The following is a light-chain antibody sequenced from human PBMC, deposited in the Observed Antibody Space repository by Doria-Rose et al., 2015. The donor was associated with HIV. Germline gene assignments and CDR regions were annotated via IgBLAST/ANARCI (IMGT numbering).Light chain of an antibody. CDR2: DGS. Sequence: TQSPGTLSLPPGERANLSCSASQSFSSTYLAWYQQNPGQALSLLIYDGSTRATGIPGRFSASGSGTDFTLTINRLEPEDFALYYCHQYGTSWTFGQGTKVEI. J-gene: IGKJ1*01. CDR3: HQYGTSWT. CDR1: QSFSSTY. V-gene: IGKV3-20*01.